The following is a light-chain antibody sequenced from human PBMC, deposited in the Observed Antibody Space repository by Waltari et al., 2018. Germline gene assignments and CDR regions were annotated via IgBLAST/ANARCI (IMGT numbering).Light chain of an antibody. CDR2: EVS. Sequence: QSALTQPASVSGSPGQSITISCSGTERDVGAYDFVYWYQQHPGKAPHLIIYEVSNRPSGISNRFSASKSGNTASLTISGLQAEDEADYYCSSYTTSSAPGVFGTGTRVTVL. J-gene: IGLJ1*01. CDR1: ERDVGAYDF. V-gene: IGLV2-14*01. CDR3: SSYTTSSAPGV.